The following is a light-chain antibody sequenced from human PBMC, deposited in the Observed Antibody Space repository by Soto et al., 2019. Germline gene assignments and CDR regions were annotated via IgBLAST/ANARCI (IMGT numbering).Light chain of an antibody. CDR2: DAS. CDR1: QSISSW. CDR3: QQYWA. J-gene: IGKJ1*01. Sequence: DIQMTQSPSTLSASVGDRVTITCRASQSISSWLAWYQQKPGKAPKLLIYDASSLESGVPSRFSGSGSGTEFTLTIRSLQPDDFATYYCQQYWAFGQGTKVDIK. V-gene: IGKV1-5*01.